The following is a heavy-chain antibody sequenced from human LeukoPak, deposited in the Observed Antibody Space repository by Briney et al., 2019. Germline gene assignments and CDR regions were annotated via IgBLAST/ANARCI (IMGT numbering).Heavy chain of an antibody. V-gene: IGHV3-48*02. CDR1: GFTFSSYS. D-gene: IGHD2-21*01. Sequence: PGGSLRLSCAASGFTFSSYSMNWVRQAPGKGLEWVSYISSSSSTIYYADSVKGRFTIPRDNAKNSLYLQMNSLRDEDTAVYYCARELHIVVGWRPRANPFDYWGQGTLVTVSS. CDR2: ISSSSSTI. J-gene: IGHJ4*02. CDR3: ARELHIVVGWRPRANPFDY.